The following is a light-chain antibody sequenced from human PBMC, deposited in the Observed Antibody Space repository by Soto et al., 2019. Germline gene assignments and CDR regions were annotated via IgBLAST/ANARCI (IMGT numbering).Light chain of an antibody. CDR2: SND. J-gene: IGLJ3*02. CDR1: TSNIGSNT. CDR3: AIWDLTSSAWV. Sequence: QSVLTQPPSASGTPGQRVTISCSGSTSNIGSNTVSWYQHLPGTAPKLLIYSNDQRPSGVPDRFSGSKSGTSASLAISGLQSEDEADYYCAIWDLTSSAWVFGGGTMVTVL. V-gene: IGLV1-44*01.